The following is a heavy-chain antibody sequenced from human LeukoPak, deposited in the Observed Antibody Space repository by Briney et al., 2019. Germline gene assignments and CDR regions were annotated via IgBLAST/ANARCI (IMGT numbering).Heavy chain of an antibody. CDR3: ASTAGFPKYQLLYQDYFDY. V-gene: IGHV1-69*13. CDR1: RGTFTSYA. CDR2: IIPIFGTA. J-gene: IGHJ4*02. D-gene: IGHD2-2*02. Sequence: SVKVSSKASRGTFTSYAISWLRQAPGQGREWMGGIIPIFGTANYAQKFQGRVTITADESTSTAYMELSSLRSEDTAVYYCASTAGFPKYQLLYQDYFDYWGQGTLVTVSS.